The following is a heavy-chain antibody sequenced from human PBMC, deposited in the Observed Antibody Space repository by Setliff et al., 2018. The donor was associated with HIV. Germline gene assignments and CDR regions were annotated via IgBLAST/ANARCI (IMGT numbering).Heavy chain of an antibody. Sequence: PSETLSLTCTVSSDSISSSYWTWIRQPPGQGLEWIGYVHHSGSTKYNASLRSRVTMSVDTSKNQFSLKLNSVSAADTAVYYCARGLDSWSSHVFDMWGQGTMVTVSS. V-gene: IGHV4-59*08. J-gene: IGHJ3*02. CDR2: VHHSGST. CDR3: ARGLDSWSSHVFDM. CDR1: SDSISSSY. D-gene: IGHD6-6*01.